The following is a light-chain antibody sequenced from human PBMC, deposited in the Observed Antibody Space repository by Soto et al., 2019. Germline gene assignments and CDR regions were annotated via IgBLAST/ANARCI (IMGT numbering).Light chain of an antibody. CDR2: EVS. CDR3: SSYAGSNNLI. Sequence: QSALTQPPSASGSPGLSVTISCTGTSSDVGAYNYVSWYQQHPGKAPKLLIYEVSKRPSGVPDRFSGSKSGNTASLTVSGLHAEDEADYYCSSYAGSNNLIFGGGTKLTVL. CDR1: SSDVGAYNY. V-gene: IGLV2-8*01. J-gene: IGLJ2*01.